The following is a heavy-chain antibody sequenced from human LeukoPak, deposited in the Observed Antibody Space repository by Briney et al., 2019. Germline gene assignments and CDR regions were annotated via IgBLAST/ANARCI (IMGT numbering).Heavy chain of an antibody. D-gene: IGHD1-26*01. CDR3: ARDPGLVGALVFDY. CDR1: GGSLTNYH. J-gene: IGHJ4*02. V-gene: IGHV4-59*01. CDR2: VYNSGTT. Sequence: SETLSLTCTVSGGSLTNYHWTWIRQPPGKGLEYIGYVYNSGTTFYNTSLKSRVTISVDTSKNQFSLKLSSVTAADTAVYYCARDPGLVGALVFDYWGQGTLVTVSS.